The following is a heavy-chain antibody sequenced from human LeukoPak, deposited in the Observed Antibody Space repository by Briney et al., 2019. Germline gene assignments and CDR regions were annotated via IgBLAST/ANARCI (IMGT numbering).Heavy chain of an antibody. CDR1: GFTFSSYE. CDR2: ISSSGSLI. V-gene: IGHV3-48*03. D-gene: IGHD3-10*01. J-gene: IGHJ4*02. CDR3: ARIPRGDLRGFDY. Sequence: GGSLRLSCAASGFTFSSYEMNWVRQAPGKGLEWTSYISSSGSLIYYTDSVKGRFTISRDITKSSLYLQMNSLTVEDTAVYYCARIPRGDLRGFDYWGQGTLVTVSS.